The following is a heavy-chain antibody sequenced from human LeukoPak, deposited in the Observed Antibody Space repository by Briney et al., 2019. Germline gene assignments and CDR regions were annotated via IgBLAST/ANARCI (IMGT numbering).Heavy chain of an antibody. V-gene: IGHV4-34*01. CDR1: GGSFSGYY. Sequence: SETLSLTCAVYGGSFSGYYWSWIRQPPGKGLEWIGEINHSGSTNYNPSLKSRVTISVDTSKNQFSLKLNSVTAADTAVYYCARRVAAAGTPYYYYMDVWGKGTTVTVSS. CDR3: ARRVAAAGTPYYYYMDV. CDR2: INHSGST. J-gene: IGHJ6*03. D-gene: IGHD6-13*01.